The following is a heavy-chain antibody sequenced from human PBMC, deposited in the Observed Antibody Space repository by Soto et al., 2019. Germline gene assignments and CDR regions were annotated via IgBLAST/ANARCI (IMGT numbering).Heavy chain of an antibody. Sequence: QVQLVQSGAEVKKPGASVKVACKASGDTFTNYDIKWVRQATGQGLEWMGWMNPNSGNTGYAQKFQGRVTMTRNTSTSTAYMELSSLRSEDTALYYCARGRNGMDVWGQGTTVTVSS. CDR2: MNPNSGNT. CDR3: ARGRNGMDV. J-gene: IGHJ6*02. CDR1: GDTFTNYD. V-gene: IGHV1-8*01.